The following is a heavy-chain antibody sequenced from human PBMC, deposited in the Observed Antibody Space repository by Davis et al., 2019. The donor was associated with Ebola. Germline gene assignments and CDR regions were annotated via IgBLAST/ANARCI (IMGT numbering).Heavy chain of an antibody. CDR3: ARYCYQDICTRGPTGRWFDT. CDR1: GFTVSSNY. CDR2: ISPLSDTT. J-gene: IGHJ5*02. D-gene: IGHD2-15*01. Sequence: PGGSLRLSCAASGFTVSSNYMSWVRQAPGKGLEWISTISPLSDTTHYSDSVKGRFTISRDNSKNILYLEMTGLKAEDTAMYYCARYCYQDICTRGPTGRWFDTWGQGMLVTVSS. V-gene: IGHV3-23*01.